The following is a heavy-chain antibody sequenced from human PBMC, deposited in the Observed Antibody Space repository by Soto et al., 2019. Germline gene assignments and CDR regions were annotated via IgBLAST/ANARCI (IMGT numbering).Heavy chain of an antibody. CDR1: GFTFSIFA. CDR2: MGGSNDDT. V-gene: IGHV3-23*01. Sequence: PVGSLRLSCAASGFTFSIFAMSWVRQAPGKGLEWVSGMGGSNDDTYYADSVKGRFTISRDNSKNTLFLQMNSLRAEDTAVYYCAKDRVNHNSVWDPFDIWGQGTMVTVSS. D-gene: IGHD1-20*01. J-gene: IGHJ3*02. CDR3: AKDRVNHNSVWDPFDI.